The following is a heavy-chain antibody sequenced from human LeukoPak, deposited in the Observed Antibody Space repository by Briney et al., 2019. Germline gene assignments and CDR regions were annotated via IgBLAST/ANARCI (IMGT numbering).Heavy chain of an antibody. V-gene: IGHV4-59*08. CDR1: GDSISSYY. J-gene: IGHJ4*02. Sequence: SETLSLTCTVSGDSISSYYWSWIRQPPGKGLERIGYIYHSGITNYNPSLKSRVTISIDTSKNQFSLNLNSVTAADTAVYYCARRRPVAGSDFDYWGQGTLVTVSS. CDR2: IYHSGIT. D-gene: IGHD6-13*01. CDR3: ARRRPVAGSDFDY.